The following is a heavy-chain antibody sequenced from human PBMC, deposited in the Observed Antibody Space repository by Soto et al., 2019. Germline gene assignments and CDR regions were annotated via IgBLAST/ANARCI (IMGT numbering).Heavy chain of an antibody. J-gene: IGHJ5*02. CDR3: ARGRQEIRFLEWLLYDWFDP. Sequence: QVQLVESGGGVVQPGRSLRLSCAASGFTFSSYAMHWVRQAPGKGLEWVAVISYDGSNKYYADSVKGRFTISRDNSKNTLYLQMNSLRAEDTAVYYCARGRQEIRFLEWLLYDWFDPWGQGTLVTVSS. CDR2: ISYDGSNK. D-gene: IGHD3-3*01. CDR1: GFTFSSYA. V-gene: IGHV3-30-3*01.